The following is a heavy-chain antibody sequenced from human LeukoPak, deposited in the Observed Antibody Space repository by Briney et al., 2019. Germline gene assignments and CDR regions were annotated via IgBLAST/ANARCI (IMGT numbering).Heavy chain of an antibody. CDR3: ARSGFSGWGVGWFDP. J-gene: IGHJ5*02. V-gene: IGHV4-4*07. Sequence: SETLSLTCTVSGGSISNYYWNWIRQPPGKGLEWIGRIYTSGSTNYNPSLKSRVTMSVDTSKNQFSLKLSSVTAADTAVYYCARSGFSGWGVGWFDPWGQGTLVTVSS. CDR1: GGSISNYY. D-gene: IGHD3-10*01. CDR2: IYTSGST.